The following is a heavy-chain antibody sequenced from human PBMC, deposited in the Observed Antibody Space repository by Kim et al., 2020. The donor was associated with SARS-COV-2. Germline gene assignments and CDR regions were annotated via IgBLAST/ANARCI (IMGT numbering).Heavy chain of an antibody. D-gene: IGHD2-15*01. V-gene: IGHV3-23*01. Sequence: KGRFTISRDNSKNTLYLHMNSLRAEDTAVYYCAKLVYDIVVVVAATSFDYWGQGTLVTVSS. CDR3: AKLVYDIVVVVAATSFDY. J-gene: IGHJ4*02.